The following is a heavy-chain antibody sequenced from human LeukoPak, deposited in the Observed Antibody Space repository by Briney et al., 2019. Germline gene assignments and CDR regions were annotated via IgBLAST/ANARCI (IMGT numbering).Heavy chain of an antibody. Sequence: GGSLRLSCAASGFTFSSYAMSWVRQAPGKGLEWVSAISGSGGSTYYADSVKGRFTISRDNSKNTLYLQMNSLRAEDTALYYCAKGLYGRTGYYYYYYGMDVWGQGTTVTVSS. CDR1: GFTFSSYA. D-gene: IGHD2/OR15-2a*01. J-gene: IGHJ6*02. V-gene: IGHV3-23*01. CDR2: ISGSGGST. CDR3: AKGLYGRTGYYYYYYGMDV.